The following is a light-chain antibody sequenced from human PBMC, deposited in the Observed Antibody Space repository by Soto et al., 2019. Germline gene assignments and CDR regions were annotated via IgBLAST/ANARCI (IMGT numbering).Light chain of an antibody. CDR3: QQSHSAPFT. J-gene: IGKJ3*01. V-gene: IGKV1-39*01. Sequence: DLQMPQYPFSLSASLGDRVTITCRASQSISDYLNWYQQKPGKGPKLLIFAASSLQVGVPSRFSGSGSGTDFTLTISSLQPEDFATYFCQQSHSAPFTFGPGTTVDIK. CDR1: QSISDY. CDR2: AAS.